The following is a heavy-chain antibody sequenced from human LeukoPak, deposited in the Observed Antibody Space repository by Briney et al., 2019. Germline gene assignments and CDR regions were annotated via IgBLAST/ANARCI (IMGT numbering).Heavy chain of an antibody. Sequence: PSETLSLTCTVSGGSIRTSEDHWTWIRQHPGKGLVWIGYTSNSGYPDSNPSLKSRVTISLDTSKNQFSLKLSSVTAADTAVYYCAREPTQPLRFGEFHPFDNWGQGTLVTVSS. CDR1: GGSIRTSEDH. CDR2: TSNSGYP. D-gene: IGHD3-10*01. CDR3: AREPTQPLRFGEFHPFDN. V-gene: IGHV4-31*03. J-gene: IGHJ4*02.